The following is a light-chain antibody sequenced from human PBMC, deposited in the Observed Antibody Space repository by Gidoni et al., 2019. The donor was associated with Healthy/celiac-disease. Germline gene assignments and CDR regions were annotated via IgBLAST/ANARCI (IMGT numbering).Light chain of an antibody. CDR2: AAS. V-gene: IGKV1-39*01. J-gene: IGKJ4*01. CDR3: QPSYSTPLT. Sequence: DIQMTQSPSSLSASVGDRVTITCRASQSISSYLNWYQQKPGKATKLLIYAASSLQSGVPSRFSGSGSGTDFTLTISSLQPEDFATYYCQPSYSTPLTFGGXTKVEIE. CDR1: QSISSY.